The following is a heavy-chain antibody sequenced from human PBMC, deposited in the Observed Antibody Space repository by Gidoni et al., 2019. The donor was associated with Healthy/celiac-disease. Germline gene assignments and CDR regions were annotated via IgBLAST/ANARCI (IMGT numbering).Heavy chain of an antibody. CDR1: GFTFDDYD. CDR3: AKDIGREGYSSGWSPGAFDI. J-gene: IGHJ3*02. V-gene: IGHV3-9*01. D-gene: IGHD6-19*01. CDR2: ISWNSGSI. Sequence: EVQLVESGGGLVQPGKSLRLSCAASGFTFDDYDMHWVRQAPGKGRGWVSGISWNSGSICYADSVKGRFTISRDNAKNALYLQMNSLRAEDTALYYCAKDIGREGYSSGWSPGAFDIWGQGTMVTVST.